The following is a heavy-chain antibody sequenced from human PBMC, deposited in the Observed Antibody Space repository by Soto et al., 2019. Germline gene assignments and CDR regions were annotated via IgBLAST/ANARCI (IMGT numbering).Heavy chain of an antibody. CDR1: GFTFSSYG. Sequence: QVQLVESGGGVVQPGRSLRLSCAASGFTFSSYGMHWVRQAPGKGLEWVAVISYDGSNKYYADSVKGRFTISRDNSKNTLYLQMNSLRAEDTAVYYCAKDGSYDFWSGYYTGWYFDLWGRGTLVTVSS. V-gene: IGHV3-30*18. CDR2: ISYDGSNK. J-gene: IGHJ2*01. D-gene: IGHD3-3*01. CDR3: AKDGSYDFWSGYYTGWYFDL.